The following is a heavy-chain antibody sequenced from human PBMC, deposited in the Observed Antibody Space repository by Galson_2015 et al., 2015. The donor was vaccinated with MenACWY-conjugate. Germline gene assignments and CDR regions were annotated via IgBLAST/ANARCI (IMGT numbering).Heavy chain of an antibody. CDR3: ARIIHDGLDY. D-gene: IGHD1-1*01. V-gene: IGHV3-7*01. J-gene: IGHJ4*02. CDR2: INRDGGGT. CDR1: GFTFDSYR. Sequence: SLRLSCAASGFTFDSYRMSWVRQAPGKGLEWVININRDGGGTYYASSVKGRFTISKDNAENSLYLQMNSLRAEDTAIYYCARIIHDGLDYWGQGTLVTVSS.